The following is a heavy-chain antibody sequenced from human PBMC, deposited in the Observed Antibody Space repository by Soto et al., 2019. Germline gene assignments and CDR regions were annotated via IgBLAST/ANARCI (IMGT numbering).Heavy chain of an antibody. D-gene: IGHD4-17*01. J-gene: IGHJ4*02. V-gene: IGHV3-7*01. CDR1: GFTFSRHW. CDR2: IKEDGSQK. CDR3: ARDTYGDYGQVLDY. Sequence: GGSLRLSCAASGFTFSRHWMTWVRQSPGKGLEYVANIKEDGSQKYYVDSVKGRFTTSRDNAKNSVYLQMDSLRAEDTALYYCARDTYGDYGQVLDYWGQGTLVTVSS.